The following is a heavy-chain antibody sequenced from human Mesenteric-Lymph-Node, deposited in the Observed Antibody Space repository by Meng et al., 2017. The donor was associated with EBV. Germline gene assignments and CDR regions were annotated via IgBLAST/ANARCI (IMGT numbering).Heavy chain of an antibody. J-gene: IGHJ4*02. D-gene: IGHD6-19*01. CDR2: INTNNGNT. Sequence: QVQLVQSGAEVKKPGASVRVSCKASGYSFTDYAIHWVRQAPGQGLEWIGWINTNNGNTKYSQQLQDRITITRDTSANAAHMELSSLRSEDTAVYYCARRGSGWLFDSWGQGTLVTVSS. CDR1: GYSFTDYA. CDR3: ARRGSGWLFDS. V-gene: IGHV1-3*04.